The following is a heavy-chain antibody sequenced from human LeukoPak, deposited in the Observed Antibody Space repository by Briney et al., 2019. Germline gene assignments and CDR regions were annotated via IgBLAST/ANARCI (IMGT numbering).Heavy chain of an antibody. CDR1: GGSICSSDYY. V-gene: IGHV4-39*01. Sequence: SSETLSLTCTVSGGSICSSDYYWGWIRQPPGKGLEWIGSIYYGGSTYYNPSLKSRVTISVDTSMNQFSLKLSFVTTADTAVYYCARALGYCSGGSCTRGYNWFDPWGQGTLVTVPS. CDR2: IYYGGST. CDR3: ARALGYCSGGSCTRGYNWFDP. J-gene: IGHJ5*02. D-gene: IGHD2-15*01.